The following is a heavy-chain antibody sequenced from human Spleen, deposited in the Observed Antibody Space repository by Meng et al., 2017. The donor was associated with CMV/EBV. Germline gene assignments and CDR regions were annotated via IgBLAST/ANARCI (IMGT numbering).Heavy chain of an antibody. J-gene: IGHJ4*02. Sequence: CKASGGTFSSYAISWVRQAPGQGLEWMGGIIPIFGTANYAQKFQGRVTITTDESTSTAYMELSSLRSEDTAVYYCARVLDSRGWYEDWGQGTLVTVSS. CDR2: IIPIFGTA. V-gene: IGHV1-69*05. D-gene: IGHD6-19*01. CDR3: ARVLDSRGWYED. CDR1: GGTFSSYA.